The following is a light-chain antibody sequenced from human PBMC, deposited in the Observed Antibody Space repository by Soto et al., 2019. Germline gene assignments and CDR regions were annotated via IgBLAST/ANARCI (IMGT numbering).Light chain of an antibody. CDR3: TSYAGSNTYV. CDR2: EVY. J-gene: IGLJ1*01. CDR1: SSDVGGYTY. Sequence: QSALTQPPSASGSPGQSVTISCTGTSSDVGGYTYVSWYQQHPGKAPKLMIYEVYKRPSGVPDRFAGSKSGNTASLPVSGLQAEDEADYYCTSYAGSNTYVFGTGTKLTVL. V-gene: IGLV2-8*01.